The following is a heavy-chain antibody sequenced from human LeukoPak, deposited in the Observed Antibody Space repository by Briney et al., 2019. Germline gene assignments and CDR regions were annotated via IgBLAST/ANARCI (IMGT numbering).Heavy chain of an antibody. CDR2: MHPNSGNT. J-gene: IGHJ2*01. D-gene: IGHD3-22*01. CDR3: ARDYCYDSSGHKSGYFDL. CDR1: GYTFTSYN. Sequence: ASAKVSCKASGYTFTSYNINWVRQATGQGLEWVGWMHPNSGNTGYAQKFQGRVTMTRNTSTTTAYMELSGLTSEDTAVYYCARDYCYDSSGHKSGYFDLWGRGTLVTVSS. V-gene: IGHV1-8*01.